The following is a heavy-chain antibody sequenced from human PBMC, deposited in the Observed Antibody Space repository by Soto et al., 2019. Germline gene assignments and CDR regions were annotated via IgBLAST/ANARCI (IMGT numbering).Heavy chain of an antibody. CDR2: ISYSGST. J-gene: IGHJ4*02. Sequence: SETLSLTCTVSGGSISSYYWTWIRQPPGKGLEWIGYISYSGSTSYNPSLKSRITISVDTSKNQFSLKVRSVTAADTAVYYCARVGGSLTTGFYYWGQGTLVTVSS. D-gene: IGHD1-1*01. V-gene: IGHV4-59*01. CDR3: ARVGGSLTTGFYY. CDR1: GGSISSYY.